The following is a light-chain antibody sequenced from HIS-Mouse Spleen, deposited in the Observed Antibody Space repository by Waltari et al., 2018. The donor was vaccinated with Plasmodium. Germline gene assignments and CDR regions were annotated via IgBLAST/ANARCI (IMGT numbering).Light chain of an antibody. Sequence: QSALTQPPSASGSPGQSVPISCTGTSSEVGGFNYVSWYQQHPGKAPKLMIYEVSKRPSGVPDRFSGSKSGNTASLTVSGLQAEDEADYYCSSYAGSSVFGTGTKVTVL. J-gene: IGLJ1*01. CDR1: SSEVGGFNY. CDR2: EVS. CDR3: SSYAGSSV. V-gene: IGLV2-8*01.